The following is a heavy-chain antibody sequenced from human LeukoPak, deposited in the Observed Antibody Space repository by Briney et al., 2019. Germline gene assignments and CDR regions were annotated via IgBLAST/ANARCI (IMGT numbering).Heavy chain of an antibody. Sequence: SETLSLTCAVCGGSFSGDYWSWIRQPPGKGLEWIGEINHSGSTSYNPSLKSRVTISVDTSKNQFSLKLSSVTAADTAVYYCARHGSGYGGYDRDYLDYWGQGTLVTVSS. J-gene: IGHJ4*02. CDR3: ARHGSGYGGYDRDYLDY. CDR2: INHSGST. V-gene: IGHV4-34*01. CDR1: GGSFSGDY. D-gene: IGHD5-12*01.